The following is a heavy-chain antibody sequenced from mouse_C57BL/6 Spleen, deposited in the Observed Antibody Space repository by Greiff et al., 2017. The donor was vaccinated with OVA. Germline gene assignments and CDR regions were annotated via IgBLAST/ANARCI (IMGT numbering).Heavy chain of an antibody. CDR1: GFTFSDSG. V-gene: IGHV5-17*01. D-gene: IGHD2-3*01. J-gene: IGHJ1*03. Sequence: EVQVVASWGGLVKPGGSLKLSCAASGFTFSDSGMHWVRQAPEKGLEWVAYISSGSSTIYYADTVKGRFTISRDNAKNTLFLQMTSLRSEDTAMYYCARPRDGYWYFEGWGTGTTVTVSS. CDR2: ISSGSSTI. CDR3: ARPRDGYWYFEG.